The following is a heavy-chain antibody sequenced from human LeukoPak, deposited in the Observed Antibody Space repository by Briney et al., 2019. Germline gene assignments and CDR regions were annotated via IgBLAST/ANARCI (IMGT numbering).Heavy chain of an antibody. Sequence: SETLSLTCAVSGGSLITANFFWGWIRQPPGKGLEWIGSVYYSGKTYYNLSLKSRVSISVDTSKNQFSLRLTSVTAADTAVYYCAREASGGYDILNGYFNSGFDIWGQGTTVTASS. CDR1: GGSLITANFF. V-gene: IGHV4-39*07. CDR2: VYYSGKT. CDR3: AREASGGYDILNGYFNSGFDI. D-gene: IGHD3-9*01. J-gene: IGHJ3*02.